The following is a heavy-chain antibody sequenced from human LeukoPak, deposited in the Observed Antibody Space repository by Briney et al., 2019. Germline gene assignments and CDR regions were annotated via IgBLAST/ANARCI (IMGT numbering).Heavy chain of an antibody. CDR1: GGSTSSYF. CDR2: ISQNEGI. D-gene: IGHD6-13*01. J-gene: IGHJ4*02. CDR3: TSGSDSRKQGY. Sequence: ASETLSLTCTVSGGSTSSYFWSWIRQPPGKGLEWIGEISQNEGIKYNPSLNSRVILSLDTSRNQFSLKLSSVTAADTAMYYCTSGSDSRKQGYYGQGTLVTVSS. V-gene: IGHV4-34*01.